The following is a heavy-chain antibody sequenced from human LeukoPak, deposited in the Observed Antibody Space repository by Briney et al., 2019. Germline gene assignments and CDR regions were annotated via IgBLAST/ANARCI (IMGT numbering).Heavy chain of an antibody. CDR1: GFSFSNYA. CDR3: ARGRYSGSYLLDY. V-gene: IGHV3-21*01. D-gene: IGHD1-26*01. Sequence: GGSLRLACTASGFSFSNYAMNWVRQAPGKGLEWVSSISSSSTYRYYAASVKGRFTISRDNAKNSLYLQMNSLRAEDTALYYCARGRYSGSYLLDYWGQGTLVTVSS. CDR2: ISSSSTYR. J-gene: IGHJ4*02.